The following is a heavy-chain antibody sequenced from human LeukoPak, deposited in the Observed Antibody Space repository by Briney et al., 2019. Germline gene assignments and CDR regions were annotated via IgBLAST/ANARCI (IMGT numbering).Heavy chain of an antibody. Sequence: SGGSLRLSCAASGFTFSSYGMHWVRQAPGKGLEWVAVISYDGSNKYYADSVKGRFTISRDNSKNTLYLQMNSLRAEDTAVYYCAKAPLYSIAAAGTGWGQGTLVTVSS. CDR3: AKAPLYSIAAAGTG. D-gene: IGHD6-13*01. CDR1: GFTFSSYG. V-gene: IGHV3-30*18. J-gene: IGHJ4*02. CDR2: ISYDGSNK.